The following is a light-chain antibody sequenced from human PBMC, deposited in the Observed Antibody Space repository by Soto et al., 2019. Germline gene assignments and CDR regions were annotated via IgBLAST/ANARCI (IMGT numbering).Light chain of an antibody. CDR2: DAS. V-gene: IGKV1-5*01. CDR1: QSVSGW. Sequence: DIQMTQSPSTLSASVGAPVPVTCRASQSVSGWLAWYQQKPGEAPKLLIYDASALPRGVPSRFSGSGSGTKSTLTIASLQPDDFATYYCQQYETFSGTFGPGTKVDIK. J-gene: IGKJ1*01. CDR3: QQYETFSGT.